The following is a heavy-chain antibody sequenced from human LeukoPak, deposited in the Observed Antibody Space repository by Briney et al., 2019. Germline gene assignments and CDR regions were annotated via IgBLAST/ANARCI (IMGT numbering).Heavy chain of an antibody. CDR1: GFTFSSYS. CDR3: AKVIVVVVPATKLDY. V-gene: IGHV3-23*01. J-gene: IGHJ4*02. CDR2: ISDSGGST. Sequence: GGSLRLSCAASGFTFSSYSMNWVRQAPGKGLEWVSAISDSGGSTYYADSVKGRFTISRDNSKNTLYLQMNSLRAEDTAVYYCAKVIVVVVPATKLDYWGQGTLVTVSS. D-gene: IGHD2-15*01.